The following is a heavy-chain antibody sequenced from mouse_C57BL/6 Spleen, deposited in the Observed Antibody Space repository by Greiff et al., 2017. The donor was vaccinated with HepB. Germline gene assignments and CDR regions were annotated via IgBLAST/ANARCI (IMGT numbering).Heavy chain of an antibody. CDR3: ARLSIYDGYYDAMDY. J-gene: IGHJ4*01. CDR1: GYTFTSYT. Sequence: QVQLQQSGAELARPGASVKMSCKASGYTFTSYTMHWVKQRPGQGLEWIGYINPSSGYTKYNQKFKDKATLTADKSSSTAYMQLNSLTSEDSAVYYCARLSIYDGYYDAMDYWGQGTSVTVSS. V-gene: IGHV1-4*01. D-gene: IGHD2-3*01. CDR2: INPSSGYT.